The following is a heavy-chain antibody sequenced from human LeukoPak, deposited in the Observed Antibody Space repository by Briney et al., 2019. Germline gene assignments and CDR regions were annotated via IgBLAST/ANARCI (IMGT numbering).Heavy chain of an antibody. V-gene: IGHV4-39*01. Sequence: SETLSLTCTVSGGSISSSSYYWGWIRQPPGKGLEWTGSIYYSGSTYYNPSLKSRVTISVDTSKNQFSLKLSSVTAADTAVYYCASGRGYYDSTFDYWGQGTLVTVSS. CDR1: GGSISSSSYY. CDR2: IYYSGST. CDR3: ASGRGYYDSTFDY. J-gene: IGHJ4*02. D-gene: IGHD3-22*01.